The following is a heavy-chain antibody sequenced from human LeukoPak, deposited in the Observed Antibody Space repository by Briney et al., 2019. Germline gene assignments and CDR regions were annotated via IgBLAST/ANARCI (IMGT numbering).Heavy chain of an antibody. V-gene: IGHV3-7*01. Sequence: GGSLRLSCAASGLTSSNYWMSWVRQAPGKGLEWVADIKQDGSEKYYVDSVKGRFTISRDNAKNSLYLQMNSLRAEDTAVYYCARDGAYSSWGQGTLVTVSS. J-gene: IGHJ1*01. D-gene: IGHD2-21*01. CDR2: IKQDGSEK. CDR3: ARDGAYSS. CDR1: GLTSSNYW.